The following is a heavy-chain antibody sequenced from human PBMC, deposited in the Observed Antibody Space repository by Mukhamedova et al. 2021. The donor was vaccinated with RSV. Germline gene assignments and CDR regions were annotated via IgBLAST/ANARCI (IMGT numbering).Heavy chain of an antibody. V-gene: IGHV3-30*01. D-gene: IGHD6-13*01. Sequence: GRFTISRDNSKNTLYLQMNSLIPXDTPLYYCARARLFFSSSWYVDYWGQGTLVTVSS. J-gene: IGHJ4*02. CDR3: ARARLFFSSSWYVDY.